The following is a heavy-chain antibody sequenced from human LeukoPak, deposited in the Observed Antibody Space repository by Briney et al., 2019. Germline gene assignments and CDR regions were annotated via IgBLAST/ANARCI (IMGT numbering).Heavy chain of an antibody. V-gene: IGHV3-11*01. D-gene: IGHD3-22*01. J-gene: IGHJ6*02. CDR1: GFTFSDYY. CDR2: ISSSGSTI. Sequence: GGSLRLSCAASGFTFSDYYMSWLRQAPGKGLEWVSYISSSGSTIYYADSVKGRFTISRDNAKNSLYLQMNSLRAEDTAVYYCARDRRYYDSSGYSYYYYGMDVWGQGTTVTVSS. CDR3: ARDRRYYDSSGYSYYYYGMDV.